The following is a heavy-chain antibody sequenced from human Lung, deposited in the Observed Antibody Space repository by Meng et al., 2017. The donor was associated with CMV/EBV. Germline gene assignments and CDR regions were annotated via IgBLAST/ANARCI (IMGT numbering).Heavy chain of an antibody. D-gene: IGHD6-19*01. CDR1: GFTFSRYS. CDR3: ARVMWLVRVVDY. CDR2: ISSSSSYI. V-gene: IGHV3-21*01. J-gene: IGHJ4*02. Sequence: CAASGFTFSRYSMNWVRQAPGKGLEWVSSISSSSSYIYYADSVKGRFTISRDNAKNSLYLQMNSLRAEDTAVYYCARVMWLVRVVDYWGQGTLVTVSS.